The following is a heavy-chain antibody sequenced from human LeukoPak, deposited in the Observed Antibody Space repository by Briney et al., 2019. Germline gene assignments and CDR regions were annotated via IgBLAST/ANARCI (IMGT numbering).Heavy chain of an antibody. CDR3: ASQV. J-gene: IGHJ6*04. CDR2: ISSDGRNK. V-gene: IGHV3-30*04. CDR1: GFTFSNSV. Sequence: GGSLRLSCAASGFTFSNSVMHWVRQPPGKGLEWVAGISSDGRNKNYADSVQGRFTISRDNSQNTLFLQLNNLRGEDTAIYYCASQVWGTGTTVTVSS.